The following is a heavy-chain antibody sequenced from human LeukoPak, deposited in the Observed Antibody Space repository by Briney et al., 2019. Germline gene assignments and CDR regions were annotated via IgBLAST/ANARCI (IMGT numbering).Heavy chain of an antibody. V-gene: IGHV3-30*03. CDR3: ATTGVPYCSGGSCYRRGFDP. CDR2: ISYDGSNK. J-gene: IGHJ5*02. Sequence: GRSLRLSCAASGFTFSHYGMHGVRQAPGKGLEWVAVISYDGSNKYYADSVKGRFTISRDNSKNTLYLQMNSLRAEDMAVYYCATTGVPYCSGGSCYRRGFDPWGQGTLVTVSS. CDR1: GFTFSHYG. D-gene: IGHD2-15*01.